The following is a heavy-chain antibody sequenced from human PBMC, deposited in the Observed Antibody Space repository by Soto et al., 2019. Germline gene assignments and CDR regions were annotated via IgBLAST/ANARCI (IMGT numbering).Heavy chain of an antibody. J-gene: IGHJ4*02. CDR2: MNPNSGNT. CDR3: ARGQYSGYDYDY. CDR1: GYTFTSYD. Sequence: ASVKVSCKASGYTFTSYDINWVRQATGQGLEWMGWMNPNSGNTGYAQKFQGRVTMTRNTSISTAYMELSSLRSEDTAVYYCARGQYSGYDYDYWGQGTLVTVSS. D-gene: IGHD5-12*01. V-gene: IGHV1-8*01.